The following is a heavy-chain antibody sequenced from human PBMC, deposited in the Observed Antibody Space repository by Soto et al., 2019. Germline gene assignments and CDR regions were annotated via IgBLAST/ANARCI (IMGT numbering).Heavy chain of an antibody. CDR2: IIPIFGAA. CDR3: ARGAGYYDSSGYYYRAFDI. V-gene: IGHV1-69*01. CDR1: GGTFSSYA. D-gene: IGHD3-22*01. J-gene: IGHJ3*02. Sequence: QVQLVQSGSEVKNPGSSVKVSCKAPGGTFSSYAINWVRQAPGQGLEWMGGIIPIFGAANYAQKFQGRVTITADESTTTAYMELSSLRSEDTAVYYCARGAGYYDSSGYYYRAFDIWGQGTMVTVSS.